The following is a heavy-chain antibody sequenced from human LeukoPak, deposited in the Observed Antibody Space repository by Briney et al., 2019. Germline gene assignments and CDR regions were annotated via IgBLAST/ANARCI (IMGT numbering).Heavy chain of an antibody. Sequence: SETLSLTCTVSGGSISSYYWSWIRQPPGKGLEWIGRIYSSGTTNYNPSLKSRVTMSVDTSKNQFSLKLSSVTAADTAVYYCARDPSSTFNWFDPWGQGTLVTVSS. J-gene: IGHJ5*02. V-gene: IGHV4-4*07. CDR3: ARDPSSTFNWFDP. CDR2: IYSSGTT. D-gene: IGHD2/OR15-2a*01. CDR1: GGSISSYY.